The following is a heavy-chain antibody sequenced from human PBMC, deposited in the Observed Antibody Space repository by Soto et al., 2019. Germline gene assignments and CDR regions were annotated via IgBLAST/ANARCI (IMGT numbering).Heavy chain of an antibody. D-gene: IGHD2-21*02. CDR2: IYHSGST. V-gene: IGHV4-30-2*01. CDR1: GGSISTGAYS. CDR3: ARLEAFCGGDCHSP. J-gene: IGHJ5*02. Sequence: QLQLQESGSGLVKPSQTLSLTCAVSGGSISTGAYSYSWIRQPPGEGLEWIGYIYHSGSTYYNPSLKSRISMSVDRSKNQFSLSLSSETAADTAVYYCARLEAFCGGDCHSPWGKGTLVTVSS.